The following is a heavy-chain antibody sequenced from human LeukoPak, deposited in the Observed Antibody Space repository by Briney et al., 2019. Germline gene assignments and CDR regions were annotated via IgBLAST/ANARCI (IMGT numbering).Heavy chain of an antibody. D-gene: IGHD3-10*01. J-gene: IGHJ4*02. CDR1: GFTFSSYA. Sequence: GGSLRLSCAASGFTFSSYAMSWVRQAPGKGLEWVSAISGSGGSTYYADSVKGRFTISRDNSKSTLYLQMNSLRAEDTAVYYCASPYYYGSGSYFCYWGQGTLVTVSS. CDR2: ISGSGGST. CDR3: ASPYYYGSGSYFCY. V-gene: IGHV3-23*01.